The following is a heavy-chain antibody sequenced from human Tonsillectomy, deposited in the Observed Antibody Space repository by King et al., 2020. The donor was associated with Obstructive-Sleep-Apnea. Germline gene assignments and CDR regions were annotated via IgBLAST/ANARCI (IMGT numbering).Heavy chain of an antibody. CDR2: IKQEGSEK. Sequence: VQLVESGGGLVQPGGSLRLSCAASGFTFSSSWMSWVRQAPGKGLEWVANIKQEGSEKYYVDSVKGRFTISRDNAKNSLYLQINTLRAEDTAVYYCARDGGPYGSGTYYNWGQGTTVTVSS. CDR3: ARDGGPYGSGTYYN. J-gene: IGHJ6*02. V-gene: IGHV3-7*03. CDR1: GFTFSSSW. D-gene: IGHD3-10*01.